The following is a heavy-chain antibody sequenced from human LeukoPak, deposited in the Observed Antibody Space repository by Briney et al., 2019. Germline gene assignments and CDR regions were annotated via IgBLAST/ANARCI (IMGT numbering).Heavy chain of an antibody. D-gene: IGHD3-22*01. Sequence: ASVKVSCKASGGTFSSYAISWVRQAPGQGLEWMGGIIPIFGTANYAQKFQGRVTITTDESTSTAYMELSSLRSEDTAVYFCARHSSRGHYYDFDFWGQGSLVTVSS. CDR2: IIPIFGTA. CDR1: GGTFSSYA. V-gene: IGHV1-69*05. CDR3: ARHSSRGHYYDFDF. J-gene: IGHJ4*02.